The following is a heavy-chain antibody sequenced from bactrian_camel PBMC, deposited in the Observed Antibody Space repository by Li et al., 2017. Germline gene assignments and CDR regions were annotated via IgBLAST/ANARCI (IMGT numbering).Heavy chain of an antibody. Sequence: QLVESGGGSVQAGGSLRLSCAASGFTSSNKCMAWFRQAPGKEREGVAQISREGNTIYADSVKGRFASSQDNAKNTVYLQMNNLNPADSGMYYCTARRVHRGECPRGSAEYMFWGQGTQVTVS. CDR1: GFTSSNKC. V-gene: IGHV3S53*01. D-gene: IGHD1*01. CDR3: TARRVHRGECPRGSAEYMF. J-gene: IGHJ4*01. CDR2: ISREGNT.